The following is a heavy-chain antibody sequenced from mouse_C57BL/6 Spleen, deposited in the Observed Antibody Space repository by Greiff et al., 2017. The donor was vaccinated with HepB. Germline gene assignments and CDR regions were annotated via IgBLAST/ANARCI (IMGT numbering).Heavy chain of an antibody. J-gene: IGHJ3*01. CDR1: GYTFTDYY. Sequence: VQLQQSGAELVKPGASVKISCKASGYTFTDYYINWVKKRPGQGLEWIGKMGPGSGSTYYNEKFKGKATLTADKSSSTAYMQLSSLTSEDSAVYFCARSKSWDWFASWGQGSLVTVSA. D-gene: IGHD4-1*01. CDR2: MGPGSGST. V-gene: IGHV1-77*01. CDR3: ARSKSWDWFAS.